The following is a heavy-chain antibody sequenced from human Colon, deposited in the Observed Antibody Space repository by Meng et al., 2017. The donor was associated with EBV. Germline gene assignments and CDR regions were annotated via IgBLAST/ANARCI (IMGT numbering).Heavy chain of an antibody. Sequence: EVQLLESGGALVQQGGSLGLSCAASGFTFRKYAMSWVRQAPGKGLEWVSGISGNGGSTSYAGSVKGRFTISRDNSKNTLCLQMDSLRGEDTAVYYCAKTLYGGIDYWGQGTLVTVSS. CDR1: GFTFRKYA. V-gene: IGHV3-23*01. J-gene: IGHJ4*02. D-gene: IGHD1-26*01. CDR3: AKTLYGGIDY. CDR2: ISGNGGST.